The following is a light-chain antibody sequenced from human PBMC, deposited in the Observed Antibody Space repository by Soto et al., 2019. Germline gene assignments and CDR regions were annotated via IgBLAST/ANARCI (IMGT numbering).Light chain of an antibody. V-gene: IGKV3-20*01. CDR3: QQYGSSPRT. CDR2: GAS. J-gene: IGKJ1*01. CDR1: QSVRSDY. Sequence: EIVLTHSPDTLSLSPGQRATLSSSASQSVRSDYFAWYQQKPGQAPRLLIYGASRRATGIPDRFSGSGSGTDFTLTISRLEPEDFAVNFCQQYGSSPRTFGQGTKVDI.